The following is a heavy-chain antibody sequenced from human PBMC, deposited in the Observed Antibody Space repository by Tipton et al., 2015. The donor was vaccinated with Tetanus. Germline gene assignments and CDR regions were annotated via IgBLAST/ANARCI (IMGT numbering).Heavy chain of an antibody. CDR2: ISGRSNTK. CDR3: GVLVRGVLLTRVIEC. D-gene: IGHD3-10*01. CDR1: GFNFGDSF. V-gene: IGHV3-11*01. J-gene: IGHJ4*02. Sequence: SLRLSCAASGFNFGDSFMRWMRQAPGKGLEWVSYISGRSNTKYVADSVKGRMAPSRDNAENSLYLQMDSLRVEDTAVYYCGVLVRGVLLTRVIECWGQRIMVPLSS.